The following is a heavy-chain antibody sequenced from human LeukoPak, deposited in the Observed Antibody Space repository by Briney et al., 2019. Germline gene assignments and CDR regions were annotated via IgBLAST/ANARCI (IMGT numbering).Heavy chain of an antibody. J-gene: IGHJ3*02. CDR1: GGTFSSYA. CDR3: ARRGLELGRDAFDI. D-gene: IGHD1-7*01. Sequence: ASVKVSCKASGGTFSSYAISWVRQAPGQGLEWMGGIIPIFGTANYAQKFQGRVTITTDESTSTAYMELSSLRSEDTAVYYCARRGLELGRDAFDIWGQGTMVTVSS. CDR2: IIPIFGTA. V-gene: IGHV1-69*05.